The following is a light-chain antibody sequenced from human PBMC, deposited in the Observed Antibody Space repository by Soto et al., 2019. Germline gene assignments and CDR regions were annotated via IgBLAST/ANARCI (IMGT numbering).Light chain of an antibody. CDR1: QSITIW. CDR3: QHYNSYSWT. Sequence: DIPMTQSPSTLSASVGDRVTITCRASQSITIWLAWYQQKPGKAPKLLIFDASSLESGVPSRFSGSGSGTELTLTISSLQPDDFATYYCQHYNSYSWTFGQGTKVEIK. CDR2: DAS. J-gene: IGKJ1*01. V-gene: IGKV1-5*01.